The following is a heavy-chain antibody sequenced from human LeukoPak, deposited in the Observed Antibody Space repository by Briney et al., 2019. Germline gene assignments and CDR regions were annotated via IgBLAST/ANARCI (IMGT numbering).Heavy chain of an antibody. Sequence: ASVNVSCKVSGYTLTELSMHWVRQAPGKGLEWMGGFDPEDGETIYAQKFQGRVTMTEDTSTDTAYMELSSLRSEDTAVYYCAASSSSWSPHYFDYWGQGTLVTVSS. CDR1: GYTLTELS. CDR2: FDPEDGET. J-gene: IGHJ4*02. D-gene: IGHD6-13*01. CDR3: AASSSSWSPHYFDY. V-gene: IGHV1-24*01.